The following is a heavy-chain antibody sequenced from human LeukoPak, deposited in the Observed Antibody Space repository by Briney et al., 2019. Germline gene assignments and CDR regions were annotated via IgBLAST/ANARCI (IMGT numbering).Heavy chain of an antibody. Sequence: GGSLRLSCAASGFTFSSYAMSWVRPAPGKGLEWVSAISGSGGSTYYADSVKGRFTISRDNSKNTLYLQMNSLRAEDTAVYYCAKSFVVVAATEIDYYYYGMDVWGQGTTVTVSS. CDR2: ISGSGGST. J-gene: IGHJ6*02. V-gene: IGHV3-23*01. CDR1: GFTFSSYA. D-gene: IGHD2-15*01. CDR3: AKSFVVVAATEIDYYYYGMDV.